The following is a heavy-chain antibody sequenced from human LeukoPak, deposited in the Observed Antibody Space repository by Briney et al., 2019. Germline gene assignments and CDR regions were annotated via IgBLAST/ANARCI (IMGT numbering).Heavy chain of an antibody. D-gene: IGHD4-23*01. CDR2: IIPIFGTA. CDR1: GGTFSSYA. J-gene: IGHJ4*02. CDR3: ARAPSGGLAHFDY. V-gene: IGHV1-69*06. Sequence: SVKVSCKASGGTFSSYAISWVRQAPGQGLEWMGGIIPIFGTANYAQKFQGRVTITADKSTSTAYMELSSLRSEDTAVYYCARAPSGGLAHFDYWGQGTLVTVSS.